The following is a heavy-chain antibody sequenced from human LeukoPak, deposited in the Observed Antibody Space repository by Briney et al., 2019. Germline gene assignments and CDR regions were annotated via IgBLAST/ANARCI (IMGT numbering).Heavy chain of an antibody. CDR1: GFTFDDYA. V-gene: IGHV3-9*01. CDR3: AKDPSYSSSWYFDY. J-gene: IGHJ4*02. D-gene: IGHD6-13*01. CDR2: ISWNSGYI. Sequence: GRSLRLSCAASGFTFDDYAMHWVRQAPGKGLEWVSGISWNSGYIGYADSVKGRFTISRDNSKNTLYLQMNSLRAEDTAVYYCAKDPSYSSSWYFDYWGQGTLVTVSS.